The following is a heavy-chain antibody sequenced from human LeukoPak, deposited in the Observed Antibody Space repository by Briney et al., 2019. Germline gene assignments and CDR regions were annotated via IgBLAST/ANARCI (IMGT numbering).Heavy chain of an antibody. V-gene: IGHV4-59*08. D-gene: IGHD3-3*01. CDR1: GGSISSYY. J-gene: IGHJ5*02. CDR2: IYYSGST. Sequence: PSETLSLTCTVSGGSISSYYWSWIRQPPGKGLEWIGYIYYSGSTNYNPSLKSRATISVDTSKNQFSLKLSSVTAADTAVYYCARHMNDFWSGYSRFDPWGQGTLVTVSS. CDR3: ARHMNDFWSGYSRFDP.